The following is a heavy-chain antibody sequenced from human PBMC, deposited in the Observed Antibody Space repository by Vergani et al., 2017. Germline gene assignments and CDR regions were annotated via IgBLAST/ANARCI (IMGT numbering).Heavy chain of an antibody. J-gene: IGHJ5*02. CDR1: GFTFSSYS. Sequence: VHLVESGGGVVQPGRSLRLSCAASGFTFSSYSMNWVRQAPGKGLEWVSSISSSSSYIYYADSVKGRFTISRDNAKNSLYLQMNSLRAEDTAVYYCARDSRIVGATMESWGQGTLVTVSS. CDR2: ISSSSSYI. V-gene: IGHV3-21*01. D-gene: IGHD1-26*01. CDR3: ARDSRIVGATMES.